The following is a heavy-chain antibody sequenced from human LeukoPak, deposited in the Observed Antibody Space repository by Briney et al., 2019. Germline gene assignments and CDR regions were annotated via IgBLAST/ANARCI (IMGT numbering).Heavy chain of an antibody. V-gene: IGHV1-3*04. CDR2: ITTVNGNT. CDR3: AKVGAANEFDY. J-gene: IGHJ4*02. D-gene: IGHD2-15*01. Sequence: ASVKVSCKAPGYTFTSYAIHWLRQAPGQRPEWMGWITTVNGNTRYSQKFPGRVTITRDTSASTAHMELSSLRSEDTAVYYCAKVGAANEFDYWGQGTLVTVSS. CDR1: GYTFTSYA.